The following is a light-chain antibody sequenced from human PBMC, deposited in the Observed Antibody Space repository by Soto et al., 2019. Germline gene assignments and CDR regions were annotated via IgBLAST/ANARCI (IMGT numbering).Light chain of an antibody. CDR2: AAS. J-gene: IGKJ1*01. V-gene: IGKV1-17*01. CDR1: QGIRND. Sequence: DIQMTQSPSSLSASVGDRVTITCRASQGIRNDLGWFQQQPGKAHKRLIYAASTLQSGVPSRFSGTGSGTEFTLTINSLQPEDFGTYYCLQHHTYPWPFGQGTEVEL. CDR3: LQHHTYPWP.